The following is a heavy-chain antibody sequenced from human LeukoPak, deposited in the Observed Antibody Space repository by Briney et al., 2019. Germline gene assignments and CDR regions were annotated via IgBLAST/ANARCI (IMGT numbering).Heavy chain of an antibody. D-gene: IGHD3-10*01. Sequence: GGSLRLSCAASGFTFSSYAMSWVRQAPGKGLEWVSAISGSGGSTYYADSVKDRFTISRDNSKNTLYLQMNSLRAEDTAVYYCAKSASITMVRGVITYFDYWGQGTLVTVSS. CDR2: ISGSGGST. J-gene: IGHJ4*02. V-gene: IGHV3-23*01. CDR1: GFTFSSYA. CDR3: AKSASITMVRGVITYFDY.